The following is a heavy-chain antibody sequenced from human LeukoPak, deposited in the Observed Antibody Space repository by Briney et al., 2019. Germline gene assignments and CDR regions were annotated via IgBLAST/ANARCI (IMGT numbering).Heavy chain of an antibody. CDR2: ISPYNGKT. CDR3: ARDRSGWVFDY. D-gene: IGHD6-19*01. Sequence: GASVKVSCKASGYTFINYGIGWVRQAPGQGLEWMGWISPYNGKTKYAQNLQGRVTMTTDTSTSTAYMELSSLRSEDTAVYYCARDRSGWVFDYWGQGTLVTVSS. V-gene: IGHV1-18*01. J-gene: IGHJ4*02. CDR1: GYTFINYG.